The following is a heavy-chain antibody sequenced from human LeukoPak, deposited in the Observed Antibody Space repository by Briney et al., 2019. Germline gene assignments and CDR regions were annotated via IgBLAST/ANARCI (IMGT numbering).Heavy chain of an antibody. CDR3: ARDRTDDYSNYDALGWFDP. Sequence: SEILSLTCTVSGYSISSGYYWGWIRQPPGKGLEWIGSIYHSGSTYYNPSPKSRVTISVDTSKNQFSLKLSSVTAADTAVYYCARDRTDDYSNYDALGWFDPWGQGTLVTVSS. CDR1: GYSISSGYY. CDR2: IYHSGST. D-gene: IGHD4-11*01. V-gene: IGHV4-38-2*02. J-gene: IGHJ5*02.